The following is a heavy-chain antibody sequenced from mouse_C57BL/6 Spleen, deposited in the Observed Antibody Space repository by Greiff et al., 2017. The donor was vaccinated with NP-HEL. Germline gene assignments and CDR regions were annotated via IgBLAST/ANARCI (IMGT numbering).Heavy chain of an antibody. CDR3: VRHSNYGYFDV. J-gene: IGHJ1*03. Sequence: EVQLVESGGGLVQPKGSLKLSCAASGFSFNTYAMNWVRQAPGKGLEWVARIRSKSNNYATYYADSVKDSFTISRDDSESMLYLQMNNLKTEDTAMYYCVRHSNYGYFDVWGTGTTVTVSS. CDR2: IRSKSNNYAT. D-gene: IGHD2-5*01. CDR1: GFSFNTYA. V-gene: IGHV10-1*01.